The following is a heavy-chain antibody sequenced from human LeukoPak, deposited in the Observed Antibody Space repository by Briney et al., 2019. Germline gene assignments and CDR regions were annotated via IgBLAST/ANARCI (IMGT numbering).Heavy chain of an antibody. CDR2: IYPGDSRT. J-gene: IGHJ5*02. Sequence: GESLKISCKGSGYSFTSYWIGWVRQLPGKGLGWLGIIYPGDSRTRYSPSVQGQVTISADKSINTAYLQWSSLKASDSAMYYCARLAQQLVGWFDPWGQGTLVTVSS. V-gene: IGHV5-51*01. CDR1: GYSFTSYW. D-gene: IGHD6-13*01. CDR3: ARLAQQLVGWFDP.